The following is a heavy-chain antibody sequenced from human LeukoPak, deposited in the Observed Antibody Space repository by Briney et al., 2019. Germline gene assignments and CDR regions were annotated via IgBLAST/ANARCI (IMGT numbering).Heavy chain of an antibody. Sequence: ASVKVSCEASGYPFNAYFIHWVRQAPGQGLEWMGWINPNSSDTKFAQKFQGSVTMTRDTSINTAYKELSRLRSDDTGVYYCARGALHAGSYYDPWGQGTLVTVSS. V-gene: IGHV1-2*04. CDR1: GYPFNAYF. CDR2: INPNSSDT. J-gene: IGHJ5*02. CDR3: ARGALHAGSYYDP. D-gene: IGHD1-26*01.